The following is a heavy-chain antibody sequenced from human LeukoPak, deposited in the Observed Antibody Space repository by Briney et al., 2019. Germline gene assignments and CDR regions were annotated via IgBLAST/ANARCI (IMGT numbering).Heavy chain of an antibody. D-gene: IGHD4-11*01. J-gene: IGHJ4*02. V-gene: IGHV4-39*01. Sequence: SETLSLTCTVSSGSIRSSSYYWGWIRQPPGKGLEWIGGIYYSGSTYYNPSLKSRVTISVDTSKNQFSLKLSSVTAADTAVYYCARLSYSNYNLIEYWGQGTLVTVSS. CDR3: ARLSYSNYNLIEY. CDR1: SGSIRSSSYY. CDR2: IYYSGST.